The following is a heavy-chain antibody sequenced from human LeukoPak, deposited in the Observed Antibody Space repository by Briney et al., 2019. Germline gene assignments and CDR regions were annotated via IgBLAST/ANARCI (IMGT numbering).Heavy chain of an antibody. V-gene: IGHV5-10-1*01. Sequence: GESLKISCKGSGFSFTNYWIGWVRQMPGKGLEWMGRIDPSDSYINHSPSFQGHVSISADKSVSTAYLQWSSLKASDSAMYYCARQPRGTVVFDYWGQGTLVTVSS. CDR3: ARQPRGTVVFDY. CDR1: GFSFTNYW. CDR2: IDPSDSYI. D-gene: IGHD4-23*01. J-gene: IGHJ4*02.